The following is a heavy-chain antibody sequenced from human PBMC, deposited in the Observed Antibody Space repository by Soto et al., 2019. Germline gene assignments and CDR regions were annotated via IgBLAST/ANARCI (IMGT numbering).Heavy chain of an antibody. D-gene: IGHD1-1*01. J-gene: IGHJ3*02. Sequence: EVQLLESGGGLVQPGGSLRLSCAASGFTFSNFAMNWVRQAPGKGLEWVSAISGSGGSTYYADSVKGRFTISRDNSKNTPYPQMNSLTAEHTAVYYCAKHPSMRTMRPFDIWRQGTMVTVSS. CDR3: AKHPSMRTMRPFDI. CDR2: ISGSGGST. V-gene: IGHV3-23*01. CDR1: GFTFSNFA.